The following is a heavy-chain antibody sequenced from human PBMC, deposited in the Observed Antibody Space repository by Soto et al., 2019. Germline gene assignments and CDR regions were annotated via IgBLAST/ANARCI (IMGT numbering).Heavy chain of an antibody. Sequence: EVHLVESGGGLVQPGRSLRLSCAASGFPFDESAMHWVRQAPGKGLEWVSGISWNSNIITYADSVRGRFTISRDNAKKSLYLQMNSLRTEDTAFYYCVKDVGYCSGDDCYSLTHYFDYWGQGTLVIVSS. CDR2: ISWNSNII. CDR1: GFPFDESA. D-gene: IGHD2-15*01. CDR3: VKDVGYCSGDDCYSLTHYFDY. V-gene: IGHV3-9*01. J-gene: IGHJ4*02.